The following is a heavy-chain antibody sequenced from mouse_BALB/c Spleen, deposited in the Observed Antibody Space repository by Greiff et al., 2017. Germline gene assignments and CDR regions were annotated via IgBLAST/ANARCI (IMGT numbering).Heavy chain of an antibody. Sequence: QVQLKQSGAELVRPGTSVKVSCKASGYAFTNYLIEWVKQRPGQGLEWIGVINPGSGGTNYNEKFKGKATLTADKSSSTAYMQLSSLTSDDSAVYFCARNYDYDDGFDYWGQGTTLTVSS. D-gene: IGHD2-4*01. CDR3: ARNYDYDDGFDY. CDR2: INPGSGGT. V-gene: IGHV1-54*01. J-gene: IGHJ2*01. CDR1: GYAFTNYL.